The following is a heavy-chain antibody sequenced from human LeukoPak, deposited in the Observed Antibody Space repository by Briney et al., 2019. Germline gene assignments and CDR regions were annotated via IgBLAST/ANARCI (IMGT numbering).Heavy chain of an antibody. Sequence: PSQTLSLTCIVSGDSINNDTYYWNWIRQPPGKGLEGIGSMYYSGSTYYNPALKSRVSISVDTSKSQFSLRLSSVTAADTATYFCARGSYIISSGYYRPFDNWGQGIRVTVSS. J-gene: IGHJ4*02. CDR3: ARGSYIISSGYYRPFDN. D-gene: IGHD3-3*01. CDR2: MYYSGST. V-gene: IGHV4-61*02. CDR1: GDSINNDTYY.